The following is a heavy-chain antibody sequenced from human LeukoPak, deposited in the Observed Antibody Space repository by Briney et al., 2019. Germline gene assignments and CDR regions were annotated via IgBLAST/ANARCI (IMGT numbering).Heavy chain of an antibody. D-gene: IGHD3-22*01. CDR1: GGSISSGSYY. CDR3: ARGPRGGSGYYYFDY. CDR2: VYTSGST. V-gene: IGHV4-61*02. Sequence: SQTLSLTCTVSGGSISSGSYYWSWIRQPAGKGLEWIGRVYTSGSTNYNPSLKSRVTISVDTSKNQFSLKLSSVTAADTAVYYCARGPRGGSGYYYFDYWGQGTLVTVSS. J-gene: IGHJ4*02.